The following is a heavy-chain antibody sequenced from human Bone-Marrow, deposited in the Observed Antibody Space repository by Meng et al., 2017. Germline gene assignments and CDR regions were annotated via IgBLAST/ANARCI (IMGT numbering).Heavy chain of an antibody. CDR2: ISGSGGST. CDR3: AKQKAYDGFDY. V-gene: IGHV3-23*04. J-gene: IGHJ4*02. Sequence: VGSGGGLVRPGGSLGFSGSAFGLPFSSYAMGWVRQAPGKGLEWVSAISGSGGSTYYADSVKGRFTISRDNSKNTLYLQMNSLRAEDTAVYYCAKQKAYDGFDYWGQGTLVTVSS. D-gene: IGHD1-1*01. CDR1: GLPFSSYA.